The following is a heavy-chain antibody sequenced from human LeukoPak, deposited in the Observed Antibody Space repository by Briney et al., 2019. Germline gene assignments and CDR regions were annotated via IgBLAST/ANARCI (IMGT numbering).Heavy chain of an antibody. D-gene: IGHD6-19*01. J-gene: IGHJ4*02. CDR2: INPSGGST. CDR1: GGTFNTHI. V-gene: IGHV1-46*02. CDR3: ARARSYSSGWPDY. Sequence: ASVKVSCTSSGGTFNTHIFNWVRQAPGQGLEWMGIINPSGGSTSYAQKFQGRVTMTRDTSTSTVYMELSSLRSEDTAVYYCARARSYSSGWPDYWGQGTLVTVSS.